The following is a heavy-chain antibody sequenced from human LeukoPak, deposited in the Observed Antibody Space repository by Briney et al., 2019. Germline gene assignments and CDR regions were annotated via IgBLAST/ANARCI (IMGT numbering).Heavy chain of an antibody. CDR1: GFTFSSYA. J-gene: IGHJ5*02. V-gene: IGHV3-30*04. Sequence: GGSLRLSCAASGFTFSSYAMHWVRQAPGKGLEWVAVISYDGSNKYYADSVKGRFTISRDNSKNTLYLQMNSLRAEDTAVYYCARGANVYSYGTNWFDPWGQGTLVTVSS. CDR2: ISYDGSNK. D-gene: IGHD3-16*01. CDR3: ARGANVYSYGTNWFDP.